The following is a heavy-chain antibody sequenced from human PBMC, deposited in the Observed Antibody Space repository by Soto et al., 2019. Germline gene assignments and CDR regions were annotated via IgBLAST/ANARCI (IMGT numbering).Heavy chain of an antibody. D-gene: IGHD3-3*01. CDR1: GGSISSGDYY. CDR2: IYYSGST. Sequence: PSETLSLTCTVSGGSISSGDYYWSWIRQPPGKGLEWIGYIYYSGSTYYNPSLKSRVTISVDTSKNQFSLKLSSVTAADTAVYYCAREGLDGVVTAPSVYWGQGTLVTVSS. V-gene: IGHV4-30-4*01. J-gene: IGHJ4*02. CDR3: AREGLDGVVTAPSVY.